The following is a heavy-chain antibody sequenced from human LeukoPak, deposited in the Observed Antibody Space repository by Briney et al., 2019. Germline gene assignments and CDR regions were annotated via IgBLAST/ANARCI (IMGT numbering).Heavy chain of an antibody. CDR1: GFTFSSYS. D-gene: IGHD6-19*01. V-gene: IGHV3-21*01. CDR3: ARDQGIAVAGGFDY. Sequence: PGGSLRLSCAASGFTFSSYSMNWVRQAPGKGLEWVSSISSSSSYIYYADSVKGRFTISRDNAKNSLYLQMNSLRAEDTAVYYCARDQGIAVAGGFDYWGQGTLVTVSS. CDR2: ISSSSSYI. J-gene: IGHJ4*02.